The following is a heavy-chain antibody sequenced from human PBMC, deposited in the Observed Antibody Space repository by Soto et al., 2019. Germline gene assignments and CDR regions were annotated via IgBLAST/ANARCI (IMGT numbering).Heavy chain of an antibody. J-gene: IGHJ4*02. D-gene: IGHD2-8*01. CDR2: ARTKVNSYIV. CDR3: ASLMGTSFAY. CDR1: GFIFSGHY. V-gene: IGHV3-72*01. Sequence: EVRLVESGGGLVQPGVSLRLTCAASGFIFSGHYMDWVRQAPGNGLEWVGRARTKVNSYIVDHAASVRGRFTISREDSEGLLYLHLDSLKADDTAGYYCASLMGTSFAYWVQGSLVTVAS.